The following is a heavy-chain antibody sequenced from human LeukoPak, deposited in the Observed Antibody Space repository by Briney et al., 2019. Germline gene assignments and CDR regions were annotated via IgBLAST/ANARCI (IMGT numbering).Heavy chain of an antibody. Sequence: PSETLSLTCTVSGGSISSSSYYWGWIRQPPGKGLEWIGSIYYSGSTYYNPSLKSRVTISVDTSKNQFSLKLSSVTAADTAVYYCARDEMTTVTKGAFDIWGQGTMVTVSS. CDR3: ARDEMTTVTKGAFDI. D-gene: IGHD4-11*01. J-gene: IGHJ3*02. V-gene: IGHV4-39*07. CDR2: IYYSGST. CDR1: GGSISSSSYY.